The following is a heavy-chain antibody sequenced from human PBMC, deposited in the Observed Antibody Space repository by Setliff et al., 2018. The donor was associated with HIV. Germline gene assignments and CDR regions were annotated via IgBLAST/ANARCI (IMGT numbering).Heavy chain of an antibody. CDR1: GFTFSNAW. Sequence: PGGSLRLSCAASGFTFSNAWMSWVRQAPGKGLEWVGRIKRKTDGGTTEYAAPVQGRFTISKDDSENTLYLQMNSLKTEDTAVYYCAMSPYSSGLFDYWGQGTLVTVSS. CDR3: AMSPYSSGLFDY. D-gene: IGHD6-19*01. J-gene: IGHJ4*02. V-gene: IGHV3-15*01. CDR2: IKRKTDGGTT.